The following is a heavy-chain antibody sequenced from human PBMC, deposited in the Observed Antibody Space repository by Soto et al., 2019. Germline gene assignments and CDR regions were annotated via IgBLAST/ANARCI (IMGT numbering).Heavy chain of an antibody. CDR3: AKDIGGGHPPAFDI. D-gene: IGHD3-16*01. J-gene: IGHJ3*02. V-gene: IGHV3-23*01. CDR1: GFAFSTYA. CDR2: ISGGGSNK. Sequence: EVQLLESGGGLVQPGGSLRLSCAASGFAFSTYAMSWVRQAPGKGLEWVSLISGGGSNKFYADSVKGRFTISRDNSKNTLYLHMISLRAEDTAVYYCAKDIGGGHPPAFDIWGQGTMVTVSS.